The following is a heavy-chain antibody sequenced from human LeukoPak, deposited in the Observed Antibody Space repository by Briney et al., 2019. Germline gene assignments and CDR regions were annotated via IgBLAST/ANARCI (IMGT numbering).Heavy chain of an antibody. Sequence: GGSLRLSCTASGFSFRSHAMHWVRQAPGKGLEWMAFISYDGTIKHYTDSLKGRFSISRDNSRGTLYLQMNSLRLEDTAVYYCARAPHCSSTSCYGSPYYYGMDVWGQGTTVTVSS. CDR1: GFSFRSHA. CDR3: ARAPHCSSTSCYGSPYYYGMDV. J-gene: IGHJ6*02. V-gene: IGHV3-30*10. CDR2: ISYDGTIK. D-gene: IGHD2-2*01.